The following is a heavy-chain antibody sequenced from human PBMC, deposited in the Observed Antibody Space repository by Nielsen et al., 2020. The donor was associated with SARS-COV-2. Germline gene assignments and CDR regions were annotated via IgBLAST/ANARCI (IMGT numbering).Heavy chain of an antibody. V-gene: IGHV3-30*03. Sequence: GESLKISCAASGFTFSSYGMHWVRQAPGKGLEWVAVISYDGSNKYYADSVKGRFTISRDNSKNTLYLQMNSLRAEDTAVYYCFHPLVGAAGARDWGQGTLVTVSS. CDR2: ISYDGSNK. D-gene: IGHD6-13*01. CDR3: FHPLVGAAGARD. CDR1: GFTFSSYG. J-gene: IGHJ4*02.